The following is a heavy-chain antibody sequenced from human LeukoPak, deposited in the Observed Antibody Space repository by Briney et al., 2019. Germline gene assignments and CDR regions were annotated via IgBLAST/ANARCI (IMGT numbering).Heavy chain of an antibody. CDR2: ISYDGSNK. J-gene: IGHJ4*02. CDR1: GFTFSSYA. V-gene: IGHV3-30-3*01. Sequence: GRSLRLSCAASGFTFSSYAMHWVRQAPGKGLEWVAVISYDGSNKYYADSVKGRFTISRDNSKNTLYLQMNSLRAEDTAVYYCARDPDSSGYYSFDYWGQRTLVTVSS. D-gene: IGHD3-22*01. CDR3: ARDPDSSGYYSFDY.